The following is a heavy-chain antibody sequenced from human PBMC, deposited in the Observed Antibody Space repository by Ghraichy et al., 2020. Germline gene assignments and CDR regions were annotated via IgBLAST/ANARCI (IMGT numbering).Heavy chain of an antibody. Sequence: ASVKVSCKASGYRFNTYAMNWVRQAPGQGLEWMGWINTDTGKPTYVQDFTGRFVFSVDTSVTTAYLQISKLKAEDTAFYYCARDSGRDYGDDSLGYWGQGTLVTVSS. CDR3: ARDSGRDYGDDSLGY. V-gene: IGHV7-4-1*02. CDR2: INTDTGKP. CDR1: GYRFNTYA. D-gene: IGHD4-17*01. J-gene: IGHJ4*02.